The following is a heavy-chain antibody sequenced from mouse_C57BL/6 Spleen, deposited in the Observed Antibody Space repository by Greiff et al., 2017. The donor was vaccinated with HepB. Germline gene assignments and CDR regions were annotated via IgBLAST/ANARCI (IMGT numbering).Heavy chain of an antibody. CDR1: GYAFSSSW. Sequence: QVQLQQSGPELVKPGASVKLSCKASGYAFSSSWMNWVKQRPGKGLEWIGRIYPGDGDTNYNGKFKGKATLTADKSSSTAYMQLSSLTSEDSAVYFCARDYGGDFDYWGQGTTLTVSS. CDR2: IYPGDGDT. J-gene: IGHJ2*01. V-gene: IGHV1-82*01. D-gene: IGHD1-2*01. CDR3: ARDYGGDFDY.